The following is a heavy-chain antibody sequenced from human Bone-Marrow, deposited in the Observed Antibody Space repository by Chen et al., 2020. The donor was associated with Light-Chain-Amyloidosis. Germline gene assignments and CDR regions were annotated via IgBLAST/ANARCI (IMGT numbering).Heavy chain of an antibody. CDR2: ISSDGSST. CDR1: GFTFSNYW. D-gene: IGHD3-16*01. CDR3: VRAVDYGLNWFDP. Sequence: EQLVESGGGLVHPGGSLRLSCAASGFTFSNYWMHWVRQAPGKGLVWVSRISSDGSSTAYADSVKGRFTISRDNARNTLFLQMNSLRAEDSAVYYCVRAVDYGLNWFDPWGLGTLVTVSS. V-gene: IGHV3-74*02. J-gene: IGHJ5*02.